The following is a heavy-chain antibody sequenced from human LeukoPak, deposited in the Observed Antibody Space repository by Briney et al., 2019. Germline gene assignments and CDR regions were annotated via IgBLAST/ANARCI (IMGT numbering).Heavy chain of an antibody. J-gene: IGHJ6*03. CDR3: ARGGRSYYYYYYMDV. CDR1: GGSFSGYY. CDR2: INHSGST. Sequence: SETLSLTCAVSGGSFSGYYWSWIRQPPGKGLEWIGEINHSGSTNYNPSLKSRVTISVDTSKNQFSLKLSSVTAADTAVYYCARGGRSYYYYYYMDVWGKGTTVTVSS. V-gene: IGHV4-34*01.